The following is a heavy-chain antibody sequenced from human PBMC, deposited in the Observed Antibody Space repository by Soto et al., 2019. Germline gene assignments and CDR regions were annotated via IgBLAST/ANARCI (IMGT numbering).Heavy chain of an antibody. D-gene: IGHD1-26*01. CDR1: GYTFTSYY. CDR2: INPSGGST. CDR3: ARGIVGAHGGMDV. Sequence: GASVKFSCKSSGYTFTSYYMHWVRQAPGQGLEWMGIINPSGGSTSYAQKFQGRVTMTRDTSTSTVYMELSSLRSEDTAVYYCARGIVGAHGGMDVWGQGTTVTV. J-gene: IGHJ6*02. V-gene: IGHV1-46*01.